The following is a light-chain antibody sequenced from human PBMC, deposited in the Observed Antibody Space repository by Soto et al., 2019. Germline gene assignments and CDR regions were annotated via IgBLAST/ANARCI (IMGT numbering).Light chain of an antibody. J-gene: IGKJ2*03. V-gene: IGKV2D-29*01. CDR1: QSLLHGDGKTY. Sequence: DIVMTQTPISLSVSPGQPASISCKSSQSLLHGDGKTYVYWYRQKPGQPPHLLIYEVSNRFSGGPDRISGSGAWTAFTLTIIRVEARDVGVYYSMQSVNLLLYSFGKGTRLEIK. CDR3: MQSVNLLLYS. CDR2: EVS.